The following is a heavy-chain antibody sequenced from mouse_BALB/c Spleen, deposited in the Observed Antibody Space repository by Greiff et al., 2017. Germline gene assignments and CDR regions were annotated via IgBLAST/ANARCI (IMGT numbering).Heavy chain of an antibody. J-gene: IGHJ2*01. Sequence: EVKVEESGGGLVKPGGSLKLSCAASGFTFSDYYMYWVRQTPEKRLEWVATISDGGSYTYYPDSVKGRFTISRDNAKNNLYLQMSSLKSEDTAMYYCARGSRYFDYWGQGTTLTVSS. V-gene: IGHV5-4*02. CDR1: GFTFSDYY. CDR3: ARGSRYFDY. CDR2: ISDGGSYT.